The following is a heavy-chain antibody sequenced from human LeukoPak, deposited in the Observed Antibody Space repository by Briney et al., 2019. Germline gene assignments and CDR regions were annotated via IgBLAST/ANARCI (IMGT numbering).Heavy chain of an antibody. CDR3: ARQGLYDSSDFWTFQH. J-gene: IGHJ1*01. V-gene: IGHV3-7*02. Sequence: PGGPLRLSCAASGFTFSSYWMSWVRQAPGKGLEWVANIKQDGSDKYYVDSVKGRFTISRDNAKNSLYLQMNSLRAEDTAVYYCARQGLYDSSDFWTFQHWGQGTLVTVSS. CDR1: GFTFSSYW. CDR2: IKQDGSDK. D-gene: IGHD3/OR15-3a*01.